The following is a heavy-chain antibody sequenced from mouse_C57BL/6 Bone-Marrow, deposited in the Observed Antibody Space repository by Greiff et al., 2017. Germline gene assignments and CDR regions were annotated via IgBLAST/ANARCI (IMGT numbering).Heavy chain of an antibody. Sequence: EVKLVESGGGLVQPGGSLSLSCAASGFTFTDYYMSWVRQPPGKALEWLGFIRNKANGYTTEYSASVKGRFTISRDNSQSILYLQMNALRAEDSATYYCARPLVLDYAMDYWGQGTSVTVSS. CDR3: ARPLVLDYAMDY. V-gene: IGHV7-3*01. CDR1: GFTFTDYY. J-gene: IGHJ4*01. CDR2: IRNKANGYTT. D-gene: IGHD1-1*01.